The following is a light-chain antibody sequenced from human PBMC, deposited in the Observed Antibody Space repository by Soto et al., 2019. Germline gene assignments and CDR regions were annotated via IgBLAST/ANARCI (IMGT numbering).Light chain of an antibody. CDR2: SNN. CDR3: ATWDASLNGPL. J-gene: IGLJ2*01. CDR1: SSNIGSYT. Sequence: QSVLTQPPSASGTPGQRVTISCSGSSSNIGSYTVNWYQHLPGTAPKLLIYSNNQRPSGVPDRFSGSNSGTSASLAISGLHSEDEADYYCATWDASLNGPLFGGGTKLTVL. V-gene: IGLV1-44*01.